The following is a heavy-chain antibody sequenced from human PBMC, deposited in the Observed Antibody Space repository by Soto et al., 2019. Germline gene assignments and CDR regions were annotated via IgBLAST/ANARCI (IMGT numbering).Heavy chain of an antibody. D-gene: IGHD3-9*01. J-gene: IGHJ5*02. CDR3: ARTQTYYDILTENWFDP. Sequence: GESLKISCKGSGYSFTSYCIGWVRQMPGKGLEWMGIIYPGDSDTRYGPSFQGQVTISADKSISTAYLQWSSLKASDTAMYYCARTQTYYDILTENWFDPWGQGTLVTVSS. CDR1: GYSFTSYC. V-gene: IGHV5-51*01. CDR2: IYPGDSDT.